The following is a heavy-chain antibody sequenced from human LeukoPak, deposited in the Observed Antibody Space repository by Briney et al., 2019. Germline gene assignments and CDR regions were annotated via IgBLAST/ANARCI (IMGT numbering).Heavy chain of an antibody. J-gene: IGHJ4*02. D-gene: IGHD3-3*01. CDR1: GGSISSSSYY. Sequence: SETLSLTCTVAGGSISSSSYYWGWIRQPPGKGLEWIGSIYYSESTYYNPSLKSRVTISVDTSKNQFSLKLSSVTAADTAVYYCARGELRFLEWLSFFDYWGQGTLVTVSS. CDR2: IYYSEST. CDR3: ARGELRFLEWLSFFDY. V-gene: IGHV4-39*01.